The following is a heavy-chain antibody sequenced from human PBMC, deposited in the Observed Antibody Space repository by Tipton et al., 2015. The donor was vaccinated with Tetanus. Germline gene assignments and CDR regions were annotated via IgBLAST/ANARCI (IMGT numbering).Heavy chain of an antibody. J-gene: IGHJ4*02. V-gene: IGHV3-23*03. CDR2: SYSGGSYT. Sequence: SLRLSCAASGFTFRSFAMNWVRQAPGKGLEWVPVSYSGGSYTYYADSVKGRFTISRDDSKNTLYLQMNSLRAEDTAVYYCAKVRGTLRYSFDNWGQGTLVTVSS. CDR3: AKVRGTLRYSFDN. CDR1: GFTFRSFA. D-gene: IGHD1-26*01.